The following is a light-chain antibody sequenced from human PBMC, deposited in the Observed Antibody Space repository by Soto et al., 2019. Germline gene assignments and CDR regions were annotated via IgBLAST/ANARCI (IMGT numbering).Light chain of an antibody. CDR3: QHYDNLPT. CDR1: QDISNY. V-gene: IGKV1-33*01. CDR2: EAS. J-gene: IGKJ5*01. Sequence: DIQMTQSPSSLSASVGDRVTITFQASQDISNYLNWYQQKPGKAPKLLIYEASNLETGVPSRFSGSGSGTDFTFTFSSLQPEDIATYYCQHYDNLPTFGQGTRLEI.